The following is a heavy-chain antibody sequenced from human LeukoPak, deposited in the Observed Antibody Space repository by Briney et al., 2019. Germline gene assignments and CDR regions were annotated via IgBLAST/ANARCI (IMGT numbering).Heavy chain of an antibody. V-gene: IGHV4-59*11. D-gene: IGHD6-13*01. J-gene: IGHJ4*02. Sequence: PPETLSLTCTVSGGSINSHYWSWIRQPPGKGLEWIGYVFNGGSTNYNPSLKSRVTMSVDTSRDQFSLRLTSVTAADTAIYYCATRPAGSTWYGVFDYWSQGTLVTVSS. CDR2: VFNGGST. CDR3: ATRPAGSTWYGVFDY. CDR1: GGSINSHY.